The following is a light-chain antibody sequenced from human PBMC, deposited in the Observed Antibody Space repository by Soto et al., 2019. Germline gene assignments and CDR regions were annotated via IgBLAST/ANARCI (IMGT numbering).Light chain of an antibody. Sequence: QSVLTQPPSVSGAPGQRVTISCTGSSSNIEAVYDVHWYQQVPGTAPKLLIYDNRNRPSGVPDRFSGSKSGTSASLAITGLQAEDEADYYCQSYDSRLSGWVFGGGTKLTVL. CDR1: SSNIEAVYD. CDR2: DNR. J-gene: IGLJ3*02. V-gene: IGLV1-40*01. CDR3: QSYDSRLSGWV.